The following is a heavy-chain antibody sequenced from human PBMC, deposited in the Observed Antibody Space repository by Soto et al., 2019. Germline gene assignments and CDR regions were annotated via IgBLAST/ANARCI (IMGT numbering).Heavy chain of an antibody. CDR1: GYTFTSYG. V-gene: IGHV1-18*04. D-gene: IGHD6-13*01. CDR3: ARERWGIAAHSGPSDYYYYGIDV. CDR2: ISAYNGNT. Sequence: ASVKVSCKASGYTFTSYGISWVRQAPGQGLEWMGWISAYNGNTNYAQKLQGRDTMTTDTSTSTAYMELRSLRSDDTAVYYCARERWGIAAHSGPSDYYYYGIDVWGQGTTVTVSS. J-gene: IGHJ6*02.